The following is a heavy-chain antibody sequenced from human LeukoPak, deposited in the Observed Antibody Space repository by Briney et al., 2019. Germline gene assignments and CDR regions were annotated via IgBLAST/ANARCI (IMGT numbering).Heavy chain of an antibody. V-gene: IGHV3-23*01. CDR1: GFTFASYA. D-gene: IGHD3-10*01. CDR3: AKYLYTSGSFYDY. Sequence: GGSLRLSCAASGFTFASYAMTWVRQAPGKGLEWVSAINSNGGSTCYADSVKGRFTISRDNSKNTLFLQMNSRRAEDTALYYCAKYLYTSGSFYDYWGQGTLVTVSS. J-gene: IGHJ4*02. CDR2: INSNGGST.